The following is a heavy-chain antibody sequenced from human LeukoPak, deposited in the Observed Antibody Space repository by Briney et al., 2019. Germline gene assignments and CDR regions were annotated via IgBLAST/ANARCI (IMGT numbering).Heavy chain of an antibody. D-gene: IGHD3-22*01. J-gene: IGHJ4*02. V-gene: IGHV4-59*12. CDR2: VCYNGTT. CDR3: ARTDYDDSSSYYDY. Sequence: PSETLSLTCSVSGDSIRSYFWAWIRQPPGKGLEWIGYVCYNGTTNYNPSLRNRVAISVDNSKSQFSLNLSSVTAADTAVYYCARTDYDDSSSYYDYWGQGILVSVSS. CDR1: GDSIRSYF.